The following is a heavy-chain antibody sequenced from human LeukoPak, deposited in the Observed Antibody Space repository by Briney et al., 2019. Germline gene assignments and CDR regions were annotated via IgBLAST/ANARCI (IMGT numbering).Heavy chain of an antibody. Sequence: SVKVSCKASGGTFSSYAISWVRQAPGQGLEWMGRIIPIFGTANYAQKFQGRVTITTAESTSTAYMELSGLRSEDTAVYYCARGYCSSTSCPTPLDYWGQGTLVTVSS. CDR1: GGTFSSYA. J-gene: IGHJ4*02. V-gene: IGHV1-69*05. CDR2: IIPIFGTA. D-gene: IGHD2-2*01. CDR3: ARGYCSSTSCPTPLDY.